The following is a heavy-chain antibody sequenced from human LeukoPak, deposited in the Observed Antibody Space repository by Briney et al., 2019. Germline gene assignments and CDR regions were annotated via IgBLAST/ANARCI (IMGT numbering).Heavy chain of an antibody. J-gene: IGHJ4*02. CDR2: FNPNSGDT. Sequence: ASVKVSCKGSGYTFTAYYIHWVRQAPAQGLEWMAWFNPNSGDTKSTQKFQGRVTMTRDTSTSTVYIELGSLTSDDTAVYYCARVDRALDYWGQGTLVTVSS. CDR1: GYTFTAYY. CDR3: ARVDRALDY. V-gene: IGHV1-2*02.